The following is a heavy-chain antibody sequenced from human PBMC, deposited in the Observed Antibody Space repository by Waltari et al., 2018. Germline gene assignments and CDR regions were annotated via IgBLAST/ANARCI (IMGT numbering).Heavy chain of an antibody. D-gene: IGHD1-26*01. J-gene: IGHJ4*02. CDR1: GFPISLYA. CDR3: AIQSLSSGNYE. Sequence: EVQLLESGGGLVQPGGSLRLSCSAPGFPISLYAMSWVRQAPGKGLGWVSNIRASADNTYYADSVKGRFTTSRDNSKNTLYLQMNSLRAEDTAVYFCAIQSLSSGNYEWGQGTLVTVSS. V-gene: IGHV3-23*01. CDR2: IRASADNT.